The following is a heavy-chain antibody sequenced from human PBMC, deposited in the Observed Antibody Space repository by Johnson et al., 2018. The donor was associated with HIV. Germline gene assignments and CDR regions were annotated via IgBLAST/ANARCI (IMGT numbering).Heavy chain of an antibody. D-gene: IGHD1-26*01. CDR1: GFTFDENV. Sequence: EVQLVESGGGWVQPGRSLRVSCAASGFTFDENVIHWVRQAPGKGLEWVSGISWKSGNTGYADSVKGRFTISRDNAKNFVHLQMNSLSADDTALYYCAKDNVVGALTIWGNRAFDSWGQGTMVTVSS. J-gene: IGHJ3*01. CDR2: ISWKSGNT. V-gene: IGHV3-9*01. CDR3: AKDNVVGALTIWGNRAFDS.